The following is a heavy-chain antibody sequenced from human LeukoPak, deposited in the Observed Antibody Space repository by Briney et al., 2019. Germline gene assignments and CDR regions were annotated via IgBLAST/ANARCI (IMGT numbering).Heavy chain of an antibody. Sequence: SETLSLTCAVYGGSFSGYYWSWIRQPPGKGLKWIGEINHSGNTNYNPSLKSRVTISVDTSKNQFSLKLSSVTAADTAVYYCARRLRRLRFLEWSMDVWGKGTTVTVSS. CDR1: GGSFSGYY. CDR3: ARRLRRLRFLEWSMDV. D-gene: IGHD3-3*01. V-gene: IGHV4-34*01. J-gene: IGHJ6*04. CDR2: INHSGNT.